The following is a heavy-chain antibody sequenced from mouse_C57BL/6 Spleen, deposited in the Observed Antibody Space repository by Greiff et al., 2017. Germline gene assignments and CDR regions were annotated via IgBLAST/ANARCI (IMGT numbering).Heavy chain of an antibody. V-gene: IGHV5-9-1*02. J-gene: IGHJ3*01. CDR2: IRSGGDYN. D-gene: IGHD1-1*01. Sequence: EVMLVESGAGLVKPGGSLKLSCAASGFTFSSYAMYWVRQTPDQRLEWVAYIRSGGDYNYYAENVKGRCTISRDNARNTLYLQMSSLKSEDSAMYYCTRRRHYGSSGFSCWGQGTLVTVSA. CDR1: GFTFSSYA. CDR3: TRRRHYGSSGFSC.